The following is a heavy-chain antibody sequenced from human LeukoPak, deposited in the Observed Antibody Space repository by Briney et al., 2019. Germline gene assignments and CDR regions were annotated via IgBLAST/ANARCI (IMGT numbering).Heavy chain of an antibody. Sequence: SETLSLTCAVYGGSFSGYYWSWIRQPPGKGLEWIGEINHSGSTNYNPSLKSRVTISVDTSKNQFSLKLSSVTAADTAVYYCAVCSSTSCYAGRALQHRGQGTLVTVSS. D-gene: IGHD2-2*01. CDR3: AVCSSTSCYAGRALQH. CDR1: GGSFSGYY. CDR2: INHSGST. J-gene: IGHJ1*01. V-gene: IGHV4-34*01.